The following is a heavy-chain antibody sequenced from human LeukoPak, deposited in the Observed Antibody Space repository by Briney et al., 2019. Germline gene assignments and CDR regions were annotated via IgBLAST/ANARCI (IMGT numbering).Heavy chain of an antibody. V-gene: IGHV1-2*02. CDR2: INPNSGGT. CDR3: ARFYYGNYYFDY. Sequence: ASVKVSCKASGYTLTGYYMHWVRQAPGQGLEWMGWINPNSGGTNYAQKFQGRVTMTRDTSISTAYMELSRLRSDDTAVYYCARFYYGNYYFDYWGQGTLVTVSS. J-gene: IGHJ4*02. D-gene: IGHD3-10*01. CDR1: GYTLTGYY.